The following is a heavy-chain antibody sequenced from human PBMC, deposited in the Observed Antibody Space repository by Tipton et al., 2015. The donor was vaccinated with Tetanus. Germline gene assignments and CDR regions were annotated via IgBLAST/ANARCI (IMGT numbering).Heavy chain of an antibody. D-gene: IGHD1-1*01. Sequence: TLSLTCTVSGASINAGGYLWTWVRQHSGKGLEWIGNIYYTALTSYTPSLSGRVTISVDTSKNQFSLSLTSVTAADTAVYYCVTVNFPNYYHYGMDVWGQGTTVTVSS. J-gene: IGHJ6*02. CDR3: VTVNFPNYYHYGMDV. CDR2: IYYTALT. V-gene: IGHV4-31*03. CDR1: GASINAGGYL.